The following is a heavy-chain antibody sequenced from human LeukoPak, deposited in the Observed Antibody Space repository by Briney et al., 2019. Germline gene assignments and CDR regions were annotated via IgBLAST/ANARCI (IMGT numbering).Heavy chain of an antibody. J-gene: IGHJ6*02. CDR1: GFTFSGYA. Sequence: GGSLRLSCAASGFTFSGYAMSWVRQAPGKGLEWVSAISGSGGSTYYADSVKGRFTISRDNSKNTLYLQMNSLRAEDTAVYYCAKDPYCSGGSCYLWDYYYYGMDVWGQGTTVTVSS. CDR2: ISGSGGST. D-gene: IGHD2-15*01. V-gene: IGHV3-23*01. CDR3: AKDPYCSGGSCYLWDYYYYGMDV.